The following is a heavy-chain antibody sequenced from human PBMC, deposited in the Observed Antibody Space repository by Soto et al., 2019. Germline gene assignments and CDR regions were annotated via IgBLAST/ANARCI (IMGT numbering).Heavy chain of an antibody. Sequence: GGSLRLSCAASGFTFSSYSMNWVRQAPGKGLEWVSYISSSSSTIYYADSVKGRFTISRDSAKNSLYLQMNSLRAEDTAVYYCAREDIVVVPAAINGPYYYYMDVWGKGTTVTVSS. V-gene: IGHV3-48*01. CDR2: ISSSSSTI. D-gene: IGHD2-2*01. J-gene: IGHJ6*03. CDR3: AREDIVVVPAAINGPYYYYMDV. CDR1: GFTFSSYS.